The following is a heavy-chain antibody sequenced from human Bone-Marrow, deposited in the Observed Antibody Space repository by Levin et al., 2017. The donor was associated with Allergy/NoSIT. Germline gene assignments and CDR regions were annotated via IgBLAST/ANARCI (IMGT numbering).Heavy chain of an antibody. J-gene: IGHJ4*02. Sequence: GESLKISCKASGYTFTDYYTHWVRQAPGQGLEWMGWVSPNSGETNSAQKFQGRVTMTRDTSIRTAYMELSRVRSDDTAVYYCARAGSGWYDYFDYWGQGSLVTV. V-gene: IGHV1-2*02. D-gene: IGHD6-19*01. CDR2: VSPNSGET. CDR3: ARAGSGWYDYFDY. CDR1: GYTFTDYY.